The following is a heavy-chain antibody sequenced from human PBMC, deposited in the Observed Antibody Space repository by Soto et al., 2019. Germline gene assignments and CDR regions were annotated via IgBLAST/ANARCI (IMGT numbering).Heavy chain of an antibody. D-gene: IGHD3-9*01. V-gene: IGHV3-23*01. CDR2: ISGSGGST. J-gene: IGHJ6*02. CDR1: GFTFSGYA. Sequence: GGSLRLSCAASGFTFSGYAMSWVRQAPGKGLEWVSAISGSGGSTYYADSVKGRFTISRDNSKNTLYLQMNSLRAEDTAVYYCAKAWKRGYYDILTGYNYYYYYGMDVWGQGTTVTVSS. CDR3: AKAWKRGYYDILTGYNYYYYYGMDV.